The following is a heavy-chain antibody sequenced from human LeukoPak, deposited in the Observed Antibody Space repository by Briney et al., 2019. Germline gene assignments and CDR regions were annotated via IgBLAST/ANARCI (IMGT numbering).Heavy chain of an antibody. CDR3: AKDYEGYSGYDFFDY. V-gene: IGHV3-23*01. D-gene: IGHD5-12*01. CDR2: ISGSGGST. J-gene: IGHJ4*02. Sequence: GGSLRLSCAASGLTFSNYAMSWVRQAPGKGLEWVSAISGSGGSTYYADSVKGRFTISRDNSKNTLYLQMNSLRAEDTAVYYCAKDYEGYSGYDFFDYWGQGTLVTVSS. CDR1: GLTFSNYA.